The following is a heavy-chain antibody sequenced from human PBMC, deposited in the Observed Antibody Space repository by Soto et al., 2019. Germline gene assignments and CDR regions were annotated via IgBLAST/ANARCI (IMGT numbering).Heavy chain of an antibody. V-gene: IGHV3-23*01. J-gene: IGHJ4*02. D-gene: IGHD6-19*01. CDR3: ARDRGAVAAPTAY. Sequence: PGGSLRLSCAASGFTFSSYAMSWVRQAPGKGLEWVSAMSGSGGSTYYADSVKGRFTISRDNSKNTLYLQMNSLRAEDTAVYYCARDRGAVAAPTAYWGQGTLVTVSS. CDR2: MSGSGGST. CDR1: GFTFSSYA.